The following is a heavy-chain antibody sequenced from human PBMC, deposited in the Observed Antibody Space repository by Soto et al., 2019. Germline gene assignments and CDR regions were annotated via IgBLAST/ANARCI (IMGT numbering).Heavy chain of an antibody. J-gene: IGHJ6*03. Sequence: EVQLVESGGGLVQPGGSLRLSCAASGFSFSHYCMSWVRQAPGKGLEWVANIKQDGSEKYDVDSVKGRFTISRDNAKNSIFLQMDSLRDEDTAVYYCARVPSTRDIWSYGVGGKYYYYYMDVWGKGTTVTVSS. CDR3: ARVPSTRDIWSYGVGGKYYYYYMDV. CDR1: GFSFSHYC. CDR2: IKQDGSEK. D-gene: IGHD1-7*01. V-gene: IGHV3-7*04.